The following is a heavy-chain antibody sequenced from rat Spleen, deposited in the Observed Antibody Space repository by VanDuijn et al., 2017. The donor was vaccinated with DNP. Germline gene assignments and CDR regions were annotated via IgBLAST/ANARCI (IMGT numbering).Heavy chain of an antibody. J-gene: IGHJ2*01. V-gene: IGHV5S13*01. Sequence: EVQLVGSGGGLVQPGRSLKLSCAASGFIFSNYGMAWVRQAPKKGLEWVATISIGGGGTYYPDSVKGRFTISRDNAKNTQYLQMDSLRSEDTATYYCTRGSAVAPYFDYWGQGVMVIVSS. CDR2: ISIGGGGT. CDR1: GFIFSNYG. CDR3: TRGSAVAPYFDY. D-gene: IGHD3-8*01.